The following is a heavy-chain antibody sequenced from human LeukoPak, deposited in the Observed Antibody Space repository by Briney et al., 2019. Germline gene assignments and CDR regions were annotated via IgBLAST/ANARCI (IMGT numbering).Heavy chain of an antibody. J-gene: IGHJ4*02. D-gene: IGHD3-10*01. CDR1: GFTFSSYA. Sequence: PGGSLRLSCAASGFTFSSYAMHWVRQAPGKGLEYVSAISSNGGSTYYADSVKGRFTISRDNSKNTLYLQMSSLRAEDTAVYYCVPIPSMVPDPFDYWGQGTLVTVSS. CDR2: ISSNGGST. V-gene: IGHV3-64D*06. CDR3: VPIPSMVPDPFDY.